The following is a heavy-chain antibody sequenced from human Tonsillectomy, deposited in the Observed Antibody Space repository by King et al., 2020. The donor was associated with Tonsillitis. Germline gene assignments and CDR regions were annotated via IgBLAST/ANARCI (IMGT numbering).Heavy chain of an antibody. J-gene: IGHJ4*02. CDR2: IYYSGST. CDR3: AIGRFLEWLSPFGY. CDR1: GGSISSSSYY. Sequence: LQLQESGPGLVKPSETLSLTCTVSGGSISSSSYYWGWIRQPPGKGLEWIGSIYYSGSTYYNPSLKSRVTISVDTSKNQFSLKLSSVTAADTAVYYCAIGRFLEWLSPFGYCGQGALVTVSS. V-gene: IGHV4-39*01. D-gene: IGHD3-3*01.